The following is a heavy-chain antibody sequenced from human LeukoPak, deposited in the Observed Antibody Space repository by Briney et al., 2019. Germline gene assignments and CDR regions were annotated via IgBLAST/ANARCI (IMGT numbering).Heavy chain of an antibody. CDR2: ICTSGST. CDR1: GGSISSGSYY. D-gene: IGHD6-13*01. V-gene: IGHV4-61*02. J-gene: IGHJ4*02. CDR3: ARESAAAGTVDY. Sequence: SETLSLTCTVSGGSISSGSYYWSWIRQPAGKGLEWIGRICTSGSTNYNPSLKSRVTISVDTSKNQFSLKLSSVTAADTAVYYCARESAAAGTVDYWGQGTLVTVSS.